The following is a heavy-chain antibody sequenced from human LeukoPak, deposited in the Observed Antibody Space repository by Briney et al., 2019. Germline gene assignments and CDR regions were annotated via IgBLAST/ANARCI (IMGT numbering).Heavy chain of an antibody. D-gene: IGHD3-22*01. J-gene: IGHJ6*03. CDR2: INPNSGGT. CDR3: ARRGYYYDSSGLDYYYYYYMDV. CDR1: GYTFTSYG. Sequence: GASVKVSCKASGYTFTSYGISWVRQAPGQGLEWMGWINPNSGGTNYAQKFQGRVTMTRDTSISTAYMELSRLRSDDTAVYYCARRGYYYDSSGLDYYYYYYMDVWGKGTTVTVSS. V-gene: IGHV1-2*02.